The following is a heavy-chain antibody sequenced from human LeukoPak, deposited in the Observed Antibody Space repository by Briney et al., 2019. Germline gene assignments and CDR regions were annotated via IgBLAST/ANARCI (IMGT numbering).Heavy chain of an antibody. V-gene: IGHV3-30*03. D-gene: IGHD6-19*01. CDR3: ATPGGESQWRYFDL. CDR2: ISYDGSNK. CDR1: GFTFSSYG. J-gene: IGHJ2*01. Sequence: QPGRSLRLSCAASGFTFSSYGMHWVRQAPGKGLEWVAVISYDGSNKYYADSVKGRFTISRDNSKNTLYLQMNSLRAEDTAVYYCATPGGESQWRYFDLWGRGTLVTVSS.